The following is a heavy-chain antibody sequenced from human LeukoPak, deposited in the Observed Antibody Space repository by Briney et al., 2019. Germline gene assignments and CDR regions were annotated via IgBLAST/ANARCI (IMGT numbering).Heavy chain of an antibody. CDR2: IDSDGSTT. Sequence: GGSLRLSCAVSGFTLSSYWMHWVRQAPGKGLVWVSRIDSDGSTTDYAHSVKGRFTISRDNANNTLYLQMNSLRAEDAGVYYCARGLTLLGYCSSTSCLMNYWGQGTLVTVSS. CDR1: GFTLSSYW. CDR3: ARGLTLLGYCSSTSCLMNY. V-gene: IGHV3-74*01. J-gene: IGHJ4*02. D-gene: IGHD2-2*01.